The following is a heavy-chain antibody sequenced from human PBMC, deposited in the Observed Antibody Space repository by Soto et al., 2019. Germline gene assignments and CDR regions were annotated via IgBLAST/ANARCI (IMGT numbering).Heavy chain of an antibody. CDR3: ATGGDVNYYHGMDV. J-gene: IGHJ6*04. CDR2: ISAYNGKT. CDR1: GYTFTSYG. Sequence: QVQLVQSGGEVKKPGASVKLSCTASGYTFTSYGISWVRQAPGQGLEWMGWISAYNGKTNYAPNVKGRVTMTTDTSTRKAYMDQRSLISDDTAVNVCATGGDVNYYHGMDVWGKGTTVTASS. D-gene: IGHD5-12*01. V-gene: IGHV1-18*01.